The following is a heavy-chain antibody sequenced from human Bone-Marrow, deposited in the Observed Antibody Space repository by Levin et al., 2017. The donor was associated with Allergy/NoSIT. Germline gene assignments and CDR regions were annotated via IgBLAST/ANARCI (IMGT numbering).Heavy chain of an antibody. J-gene: IGHJ4*02. CDR1: GFTFTTSA. CDR2: ISGSSNSI. V-gene: IGHV3-23*01. CDR3: AKDTYYYDSGGYYVFDY. Sequence: GGSLRLSCAASGFTFTTSAMSWVRQAPGRGLEYVSAISGSSNSIHYADSVKGRFTISRDNSKNTLYLQMNSLRAEDTAVYYCAKDTYYYDSGGYYVFDYWGQGTLVTVSS. D-gene: IGHD3-22*01.